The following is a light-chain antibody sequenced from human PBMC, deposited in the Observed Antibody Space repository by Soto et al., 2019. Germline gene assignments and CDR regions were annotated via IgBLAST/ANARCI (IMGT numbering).Light chain of an antibody. CDR2: DAS. CDR3: QQRSNWPPTWT. J-gene: IGKJ1*01. V-gene: IGKV3-11*01. Sequence: EIVLTQSPATLSLSPGERATLSCRASQSVSTYLAWYQQNPGQAPRLLIYDASKRATGIPVRFSGSGSGTDFTLTITRLEPEDFGVYYCQQRSNWPPTWTFGQGTKVDIK. CDR1: QSVSTY.